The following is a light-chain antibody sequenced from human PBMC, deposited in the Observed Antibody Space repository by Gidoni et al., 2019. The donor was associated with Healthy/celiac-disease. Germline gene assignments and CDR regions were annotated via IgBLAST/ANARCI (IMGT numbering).Light chain of an antibody. J-gene: IGKJ5*01. V-gene: IGKV1-39*01. Sequence: DIQMTQSPSSLSASVGDRVTITCRASQSISSYLNWYQQKPGKAPKLLIYAASSLQSGVPSRFSGSGSGTDFTITSSSLQPEDFATYYCQQSYSTPPITFGQGTRLEIK. CDR1: QSISSY. CDR2: AAS. CDR3: QQSYSTPPIT.